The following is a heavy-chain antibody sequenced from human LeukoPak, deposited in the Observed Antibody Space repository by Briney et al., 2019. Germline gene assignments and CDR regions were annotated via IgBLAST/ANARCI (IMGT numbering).Heavy chain of an antibody. CDR1: GYTFTSYD. CDR3: ARDPAGHCGGGSCGPYS. V-gene: IGHV1-18*01. Sequence: GASVKVSCKASGYTFTSYDINWVRQATGQGLEWMGWISGYNGNTNYAQKLQGRVTLTIDTSTSTAYMELRSLRPDDTAVYYCARDPAGHCGGGSCGPYSWGQGTLVTVSS. D-gene: IGHD2-21*01. CDR2: ISGYNGNT. J-gene: IGHJ5*02.